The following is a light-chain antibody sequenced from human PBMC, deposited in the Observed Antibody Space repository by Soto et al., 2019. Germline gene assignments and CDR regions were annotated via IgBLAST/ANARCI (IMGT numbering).Light chain of an antibody. CDR3: SSYTSSSTLLYV. V-gene: IGLV2-14*01. Sequence: SALTQPASVSGSPGQSITISCTGTSSDVGGYNYVSWYQQHPGKAPKLMIYEVSNRPSGVSNRFSGSKSGNTASLTISGLQAEDEAAYYCSSYTSSSTLLYVFGTGTKVTV. CDR1: SSDVGGYNY. J-gene: IGLJ1*01. CDR2: EVS.